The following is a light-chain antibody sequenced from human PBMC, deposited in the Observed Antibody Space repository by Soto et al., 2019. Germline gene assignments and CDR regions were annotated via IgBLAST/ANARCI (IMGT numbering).Light chain of an antibody. CDR3: QQRYNWPPT. CDR2: DTS. V-gene: IGKV3-11*01. J-gene: IGKJ2*01. CDR1: QTVSSF. Sequence: EIVLSQSPAILSLSPGDRAPLSCRASQTVSSFLAWYQQKPGQAPRLLIYDTSNRATGVPARFSASGSGTDFTLTISSLEPEDFAVYFCQQRYNWPPTFGQGTKLEIK.